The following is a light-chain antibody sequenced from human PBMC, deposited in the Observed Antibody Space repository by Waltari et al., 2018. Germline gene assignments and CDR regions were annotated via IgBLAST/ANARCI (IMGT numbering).Light chain of an antibody. V-gene: IGKV3-11*01. J-gene: IGKJ4*01. CDR3: QQRNKWPVT. CDR1: QSVANY. Sequence: EIVLTQSPATLSLSPGERATLSCRASQSVANYLAWYQQKPGQAPRLLIYDVSNRATDIPARFSGSGFATDFTLTISDLKPEDIAVYYCQQRNKWPVTFGGGTKVEIK. CDR2: DVS.